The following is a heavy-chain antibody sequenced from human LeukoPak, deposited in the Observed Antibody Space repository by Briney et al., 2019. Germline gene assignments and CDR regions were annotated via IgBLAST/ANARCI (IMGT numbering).Heavy chain of an antibody. V-gene: IGHV6-1*01. Sequence: SQTLSLTCAISGDSVSSNSAAWNWIRQSPSRGLEWLGRTYYRSKWYNDYAVSVKSRITINPDTSKNQFSLQLNSVTPEDTAVYYCAGTGRYCSSTSCYYYFDYWSQGTLVTVSS. CDR1: GDSVSSNSAA. CDR2: TYYRSKWYN. CDR3: AGTGRYCSSTSCYYYFDY. J-gene: IGHJ4*02. D-gene: IGHD2-2*01.